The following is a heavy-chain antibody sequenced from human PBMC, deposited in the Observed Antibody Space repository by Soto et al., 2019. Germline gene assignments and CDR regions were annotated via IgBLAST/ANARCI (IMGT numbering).Heavy chain of an antibody. CDR3: ARDLRSGSYGMDV. D-gene: IGHD1-26*01. J-gene: IGHJ6*02. Sequence: GGSLRLSCAASGFTFSSYSMNWVRHAPGKGLEWVSSISSSSSYIYYADSVKGRFTISRDNAKNSLYLQMNSLRAEDTAVYYCARDLRSGSYGMDVWGQGTTVTVSS. V-gene: IGHV3-21*01. CDR1: GFTFSSYS. CDR2: ISSSSSYI.